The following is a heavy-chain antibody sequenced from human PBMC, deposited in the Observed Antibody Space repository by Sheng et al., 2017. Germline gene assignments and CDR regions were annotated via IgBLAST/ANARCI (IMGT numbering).Heavy chain of an antibody. D-gene: IGHD6-13*01. CDR2: ITWDGGGT. CDR1: GFTFDDHS. J-gene: IGHJ4*02. V-gene: IGHV3-43D*03. CDR3: ATASRSSSWYFDY. Sequence: EVQLVESGGVVVQPGGSLRLSCAASGFTFDDHSMHWVRQVPGKGLEWVSLITWDGGGTYYADSVQGRFTISRDNSENSLYLQMNSLRAEDTAFYYCATASRSSSWYFDYWGQGTLVTVSS.